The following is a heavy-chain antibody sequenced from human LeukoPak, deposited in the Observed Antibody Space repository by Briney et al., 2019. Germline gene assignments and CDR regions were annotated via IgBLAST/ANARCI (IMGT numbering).Heavy chain of an antibody. CDR1: GFTFSSYG. V-gene: IGHV3-23*01. D-gene: IGHD2-2*01. J-gene: IGHJ4*02. CDR3: AKDPGQYQLPADY. Sequence: GGTLRLSCAASGFTFSSYGMSWVRQAPGKGLEWVSAISGSGGSTYYADSVKGRFTISRDNSKNTLYLQMNSQRAEDTAVYYCAKDPGQYQLPADYWGQGTLVTVSS. CDR2: ISGSGGST.